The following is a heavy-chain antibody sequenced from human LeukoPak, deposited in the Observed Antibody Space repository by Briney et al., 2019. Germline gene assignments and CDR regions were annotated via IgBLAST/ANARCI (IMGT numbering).Heavy chain of an antibody. J-gene: IGHJ6*03. CDR3: AVAPDYYYYYMDV. CDR1: GGSISSYY. D-gene: IGHD5-12*01. CDR2: IYYSGST. Sequence: PSETLSLTCTVSGGSISSYYWSWIRQPPGKGLEWIGYIYYSGSTNYNPSLKSRVTISVDTSKNQFSLKLSSVTAADTAVYYCAVAPDYYYYYMDVWGKGTTVTVSS. V-gene: IGHV4-59*01.